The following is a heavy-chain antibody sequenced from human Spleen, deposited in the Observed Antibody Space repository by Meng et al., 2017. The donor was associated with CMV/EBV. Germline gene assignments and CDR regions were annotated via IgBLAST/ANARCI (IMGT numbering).Heavy chain of an antibody. V-gene: IGHV4-34*01. J-gene: IGHJ3*02. CDR3: AREKQNDAFDI. Sequence: SETLSLTCAVYGGSFSGYYLSWIRQSPGKGLEWIGEINNSGSTNYNPSLKSRVTISVDTSKNQFSLKLSSVTAADTAVYYCAREKQNDAFDIWGQGTMVTVSS. CDR2: INNSGST. CDR1: GGSFSGYY.